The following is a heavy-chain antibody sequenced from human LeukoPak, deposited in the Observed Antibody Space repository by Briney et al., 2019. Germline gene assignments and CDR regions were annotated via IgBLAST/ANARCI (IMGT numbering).Heavy chain of an antibody. CDR3: AKDPGTYYYDSSGYYYVW. CDR1: GFTFSSYA. Sequence: GGSLRLSCAASGFTFSSYAMSWVRQAPGKGLEWVSAISGSGGSTYYADSVKGRFTISRDNSKNTLYLQMNSPRAEDTAVYYCAKDPGTYYYDSSGYYYVWWGQGTLVTVSS. V-gene: IGHV3-23*01. J-gene: IGHJ4*02. CDR2: ISGSGGST. D-gene: IGHD3-22*01.